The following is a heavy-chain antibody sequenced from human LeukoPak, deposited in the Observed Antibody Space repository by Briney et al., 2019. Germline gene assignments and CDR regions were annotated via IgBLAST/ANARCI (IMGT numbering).Heavy chain of an antibody. CDR3: ARDSSGYLYYYYMDV. V-gene: IGHV3-48*01. CDR2: ISSSSSTI. CDR1: GFTFSSYS. D-gene: IGHD3-22*01. J-gene: IGHJ6*03. Sequence: GGSLRLSCAASGFTFSSYSMNWVRQAPGKGLEWVSYISSSSSTIYYADSVKGRFTISRDNAKNSLYLQMNSLRAEDTAVYYCARDSSGYLYYYYMDVWGKGTTVTVSS.